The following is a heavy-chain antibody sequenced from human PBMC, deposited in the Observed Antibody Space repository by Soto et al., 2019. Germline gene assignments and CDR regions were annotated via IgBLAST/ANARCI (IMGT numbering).Heavy chain of an antibody. CDR1: GGSINSYF. CDR2: IYYSGST. CDR3: ARHPGGYNWFDP. Sequence: PSETLSLTCTVSGGSINSYFWSWIRQSPGKGLEWIGHIYYSGSTSCSPSLKSRVTISVDTSKNQFSLKLSSVTAADTAVYYCARHPGGYNWFDPWGQGTLVTVSS. V-gene: IGHV4-59*08. J-gene: IGHJ5*02.